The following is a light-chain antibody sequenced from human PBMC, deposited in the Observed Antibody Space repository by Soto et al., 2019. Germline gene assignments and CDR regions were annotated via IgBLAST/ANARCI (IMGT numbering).Light chain of an antibody. CDR2: GAS. CDR1: QTVNNS. J-gene: IGKJ1*01. V-gene: IGKV3-15*01. CDR3: QEYNTWPWT. Sequence: ETLMTQSPATLSVSPGERATLSCRASQTVNNSLAWYQQKLGQAPRALIYGASTRATGIPARFTGSGSGTEFILTITSLQSEDSAVYYCQEYNTWPWTFGQGTKVDIK.